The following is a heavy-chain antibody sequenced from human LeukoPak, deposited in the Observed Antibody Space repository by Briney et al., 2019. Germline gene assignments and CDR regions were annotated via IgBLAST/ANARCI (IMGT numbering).Heavy chain of an antibody. CDR1: GFTFSTYA. V-gene: IGHV3-23*01. CDR2: INVGGDKT. Sequence: GGSLRLSCAASGFTFSTYAMSWVRQAPGKGLEWVSAINVGGDKTYYADSVRGRFTISRDKSKNALYLQMNSLRVEDTAVYYCAKDGDWGSYRPFDYWGQGTLVTVSS. D-gene: IGHD3-16*02. CDR3: AKDGDWGSYRPFDY. J-gene: IGHJ4*02.